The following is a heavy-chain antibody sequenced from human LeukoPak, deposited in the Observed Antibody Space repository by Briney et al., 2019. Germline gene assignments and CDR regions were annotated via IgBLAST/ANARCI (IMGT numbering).Heavy chain of an antibody. CDR1: GYTFTGYY. CDR3: ARAGSITMVRGDFHAFDI. D-gene: IGHD3-10*01. J-gene: IGHJ3*02. V-gene: IGHV1-2*02. CDR2: INPNSGGT. Sequence: GASVKVSCKASGYTFTGYYMHWVRQAPGQGLEWMGWINPNSGGTNYAQKFQGRVTMTRDTSISTAYMELSRLRSDDTAVYYCARAGSITMVRGDFHAFDIWGQGTMVTVSS.